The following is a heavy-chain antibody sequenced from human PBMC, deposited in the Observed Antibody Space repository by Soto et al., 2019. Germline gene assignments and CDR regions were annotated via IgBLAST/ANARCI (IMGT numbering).Heavy chain of an antibody. CDR2: IRSSSDTM. V-gene: IGHV3-48*02. D-gene: IGHD1-1*01. CDR1: GFTVSSYS. CDR3: ARDNLQYSYYHDGMDV. J-gene: IGHJ6*02. Sequence: GGSLRLSCAASGFTVSSYSMNWVRQAPGKGLEWVSYIRSSSDTMYYADSVKGRFTISRDNAKNSLYLQMNSLRDEDTAVYYCARDNLQYSYYHDGMDVWGQGTTVTVSS.